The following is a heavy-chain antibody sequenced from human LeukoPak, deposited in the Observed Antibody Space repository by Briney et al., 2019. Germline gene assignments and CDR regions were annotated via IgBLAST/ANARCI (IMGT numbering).Heavy chain of an antibody. CDR1: GGSFSGYY. CDR3: ARVSVRNRFDP. V-gene: IGHV4-34*01. Sequence: SETLSLTCAVYGGSFSGYYWSWIRQPPGKGLEWIGEINHSGSTNYNPSLKSRVTISVDTSKNQFSLKLSSVTAADTAVYYCARVSVRNRFDPWGQGTLVTVPS. CDR2: INHSGST. D-gene: IGHD3-3*01. J-gene: IGHJ5*02.